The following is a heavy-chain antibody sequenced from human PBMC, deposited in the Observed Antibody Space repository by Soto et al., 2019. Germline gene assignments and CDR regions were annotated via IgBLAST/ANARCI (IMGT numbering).Heavy chain of an antibody. CDR2: IYFSGST. CDR1: GVSISNTSYY. CDR3: ARDGSY. Sequence: SETLSLTCTVSGVSISNTSYYWGWIRQPPGKGLEWIGTIYFSGSTFYNPSLKSRLTISVDTSKNQFSLRLSSVTAADTAVYYCARDGSYWAQGTLVTVSS. J-gene: IGHJ4*02. V-gene: IGHV4-39*02.